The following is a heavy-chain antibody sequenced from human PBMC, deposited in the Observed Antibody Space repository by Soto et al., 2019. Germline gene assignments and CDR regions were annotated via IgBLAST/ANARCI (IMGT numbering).Heavy chain of an antibody. J-gene: IGHJ5*02. CDR2: ISAYNGNT. CDR1: GYTFTSYG. V-gene: IGHV1-18*01. Sequence: ASVKVSCKASGYTFTSYGISWVRQAPGQGLEWMGWISAYNGNTNYAQKLQGRVTMTTDTSTSTAYMELRSLRSDDTAVYYCARDIKDVGGLSQGFDPWGQGTLVTVSS. CDR3: ARDIKDVGGLSQGFDP. D-gene: IGHD5-12*01.